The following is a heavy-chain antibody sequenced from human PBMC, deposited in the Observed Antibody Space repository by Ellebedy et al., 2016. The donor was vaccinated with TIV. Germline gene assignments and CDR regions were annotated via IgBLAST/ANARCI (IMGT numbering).Heavy chain of an antibody. V-gene: IGHV4-4*07. Sequence: SETLSLTXIVSGSITASYWTWFRQPAGKGLEWLGRIYTTGSSDFNPSLKSRVTMSVDTTKNHVSLKMRSVTAADTAVYYCAKGGGCKSDYYLYGLDVWGQGTAVNISS. CDR2: IYTTGSS. CDR1: GSITASY. CDR3: AKGGGCKSDYYLYGLDV. D-gene: IGHD3-16*01. J-gene: IGHJ6*02.